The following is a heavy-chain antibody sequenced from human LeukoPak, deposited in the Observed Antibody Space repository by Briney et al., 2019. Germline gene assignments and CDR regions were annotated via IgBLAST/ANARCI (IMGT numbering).Heavy chain of an antibody. V-gene: IGHV4-39*07. CDR2: IYYSGST. Sequence: SETLSLTCAVSGVSISGSYYYWGWIRQPPGKGLEWIGSIYYSGSTYYNPSLKSRVTISVDTSKNQFSLKLSSVTAADTAVYYCARLRRGWSDVSYYYYYMDVWGKGTTVTISS. D-gene: IGHD6-19*01. CDR1: GVSISGSYYY. CDR3: ARLRRGWSDVSYYYYYMDV. J-gene: IGHJ6*03.